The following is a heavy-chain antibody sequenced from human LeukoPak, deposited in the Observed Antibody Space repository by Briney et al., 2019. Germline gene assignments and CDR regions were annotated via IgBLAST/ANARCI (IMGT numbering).Heavy chain of an antibody. CDR1: GGSISSGDYY. CDR3: AREKAWLAAADY. V-gene: IGHV4-30-4*01. Sequence: SETLSLTCTVSGGSISSGDYYWNWIRQPPGKGLEWIGHIYYSGSTYYNPSLKSRVTISVDTSRSQFSLKLSSVTAADTAVYYCAREKAWLAAADYWGQGTLVTVSS. D-gene: IGHD6-13*01. J-gene: IGHJ4*02. CDR2: IYYSGST.